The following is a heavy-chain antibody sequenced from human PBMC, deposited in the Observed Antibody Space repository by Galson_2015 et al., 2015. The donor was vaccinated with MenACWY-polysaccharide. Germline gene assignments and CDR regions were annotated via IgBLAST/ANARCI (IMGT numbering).Heavy chain of an antibody. J-gene: IGHJ4*02. CDR2: ITTSGSTR. CDR3: ARVRGPTVATWYFDY. Sequence: SLRLSCAGSGFTFSSHSTIWVRQAPGKGLEWVSYITTSGSTRYYADSVKGRFTVSRDNAKNSVYLQVNSLREEDTAVYYCARVRGPTVATWYFDYWGQGTLVTVSS. V-gene: IGHV3-48*02. D-gene: IGHD4-23*01. CDR1: GFTFSSHS.